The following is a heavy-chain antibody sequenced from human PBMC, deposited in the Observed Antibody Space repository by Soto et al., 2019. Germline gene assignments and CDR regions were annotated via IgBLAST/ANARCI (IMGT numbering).Heavy chain of an antibody. CDR3: ARGHYDFWSGYFATIDY. CDR1: GGSISNYY. Sequence: SETLSLTCTVSGGSISNYYWSWIRQPPGKGLEWIGYIHYSGITKYNPSLKSRVTISADTSKNQFSLKLSSVTAADTAVYYCARGHYDFWSGYFATIDYWGQGTLVTVSS. CDR2: IHYSGIT. D-gene: IGHD3-3*01. V-gene: IGHV4-59*08. J-gene: IGHJ4*02.